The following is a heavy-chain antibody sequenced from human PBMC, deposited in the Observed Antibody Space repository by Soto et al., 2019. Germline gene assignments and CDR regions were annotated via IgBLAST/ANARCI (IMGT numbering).Heavy chain of an antibody. J-gene: IGHJ3*02. D-gene: IGHD4-17*01. V-gene: IGHV3-23*01. CDR3: ATRTTVSGAFDI. CDR2: ISGSGGST. Sequence: EVQLLESGGGLVQPGGSLRLSCAASGFTFSSYAMSWVRQAPGKGLEWVSAISGSGGSTYYADSVKGRFTISRDNSKNTLYLQMNSLRAEDTAVYYCATRTTVSGAFDIWGQGTMVTVSS. CDR1: GFTFSSYA.